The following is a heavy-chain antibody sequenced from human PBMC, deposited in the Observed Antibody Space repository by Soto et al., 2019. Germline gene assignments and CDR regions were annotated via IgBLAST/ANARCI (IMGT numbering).Heavy chain of an antibody. D-gene: IGHD1-26*01. CDR2: ISDDGDKR. CDR3: AKARVRIVGANSFDY. CDR1: GFTFSNYG. J-gene: IGHJ4*02. Sequence: GGSLRLSXVGSGFTFSNYGMHWVRQPPGKGLEWVALISDDGDKRYYADSVRGRLIISRDNSKDTLYLQMNSLGPDDTAVYFCAKARVRIVGANSFDYWGQGTPVTVSS. V-gene: IGHV3-30*18.